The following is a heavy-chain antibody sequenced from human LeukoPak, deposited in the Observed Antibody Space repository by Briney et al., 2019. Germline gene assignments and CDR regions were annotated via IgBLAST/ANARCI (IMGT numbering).Heavy chain of an antibody. CDR2: INPNSGGT. D-gene: IGHD3-22*01. CDR3: AREAEYYYDSSGYSNY. Sequence: ASVKVSCTASGYTFTGYYMHWVRQAPGQGLEWMGWINPNSGGTNYAQKFQGRVTMTRDTSISTAYMELSRLRSDDTAVYYCAREAEYYYDSSGYSNYWSQGTLVTVSS. CDR1: GYTFTGYY. J-gene: IGHJ4*02. V-gene: IGHV1-2*02.